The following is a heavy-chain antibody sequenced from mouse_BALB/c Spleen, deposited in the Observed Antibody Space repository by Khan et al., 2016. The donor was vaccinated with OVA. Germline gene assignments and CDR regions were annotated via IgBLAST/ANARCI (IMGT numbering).Heavy chain of an antibody. CDR2: IWSDGTT. CDR1: GFSLTTYA. J-gene: IGHJ4*01. Sequence: QVQLKESGPGLAAPSPSLSITCTISGFSLTTYAVHWVRQPPGKGLEWLVVIWSDGTTTYNSPLNSRLTITKDNSQRHVFLKMNSLQTDDTAIYFCARQPYYHYNIMDYWGQGTSVTVSS. V-gene: IGHV2-6-1*01. CDR3: ARQPYYHYNIMDY. D-gene: IGHD2-10*01.